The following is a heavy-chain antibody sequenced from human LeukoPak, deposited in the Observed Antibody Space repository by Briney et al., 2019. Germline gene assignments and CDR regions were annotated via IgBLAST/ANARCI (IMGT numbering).Heavy chain of an antibody. Sequence: PSETLSLTCTVSGGSITGYYWSWLRQPPGKGLEWIGYIYYSGSTSYNPSLKSRVTISLDTSKNQFSLKLRSVTAADTAVYYCARPHSSGWYGGFDIWGQGTMVTVSS. J-gene: IGHJ3*02. CDR2: IYYSGST. D-gene: IGHD6-19*01. V-gene: IGHV4-59*08. CDR3: ARPHSSGWYGGFDI. CDR1: GGSITGYY.